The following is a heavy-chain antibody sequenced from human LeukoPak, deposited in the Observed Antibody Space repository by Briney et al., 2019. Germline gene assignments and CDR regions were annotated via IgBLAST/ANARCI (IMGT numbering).Heavy chain of an antibody. D-gene: IGHD3-10*01. CDR1: GFTVSSNY. J-gene: IGHJ4*02. V-gene: IGHV3-53*01. Sequence: GALRLSCAASGFTVSSNYMSWVRQAPGKGLEWVSVVYTDGSTYYTDSVKGRFTISRDTSRNTVYLQMNSLRAEDTAVYYCAREGLWFGELSFDYWGQGTLVTVSS. CDR2: VYTDGST. CDR3: AREGLWFGELSFDY.